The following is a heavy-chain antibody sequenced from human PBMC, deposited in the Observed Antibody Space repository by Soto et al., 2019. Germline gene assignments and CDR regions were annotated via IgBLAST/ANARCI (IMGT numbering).Heavy chain of an antibody. CDR3: AKGRGSGWAWYFDN. V-gene: IGHV3-23*01. D-gene: IGHD6-19*01. Sequence: HPGGSLRLSCAASVISFSNTWMHWVRQSPGKGLEWVASISDTGASTWYAESVRGRLSISRDNSKNTPYLQMNSLRGEDTAVYYCAKGRGSGWAWYFDNWGQGTLVTVSS. CDR1: VISFSNTW. J-gene: IGHJ4*02. CDR2: ISDTGAST.